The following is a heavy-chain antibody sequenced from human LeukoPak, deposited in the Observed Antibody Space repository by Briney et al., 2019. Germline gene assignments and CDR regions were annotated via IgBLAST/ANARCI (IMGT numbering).Heavy chain of an antibody. D-gene: IGHD6-13*01. Sequence: SSETLSLTCTVSGXSVSSGRYYWTWIRQPPGKGLEWIGYIYYSGSTSYNPSLKSRVTISVDTSKNQFSLKLSSVTAADTAVYYCAREVDSSSWLDFDSWGQGTLVTVSS. J-gene: IGHJ4*02. CDR1: GXSVSSGRYY. CDR2: IYYSGST. V-gene: IGHV4-61*01. CDR3: AREVDSSSWLDFDS.